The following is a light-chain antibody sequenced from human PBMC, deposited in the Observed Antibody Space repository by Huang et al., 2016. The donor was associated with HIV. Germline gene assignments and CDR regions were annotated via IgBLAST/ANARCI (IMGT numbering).Light chain of an antibody. Sequence: DIVLTQSPGILSLSPGERASLSCRASQSVGIYLAWYQQKPGQAPRLLSYGASTRVTGSPDRFSGGGSGTDFTRSISRLEPEDFAVYYCQQYERPPDTFGPGTKVNIK. CDR1: QSVGIY. V-gene: IGKV3-20*01. CDR3: QQYERPPDT. CDR2: GAS. J-gene: IGKJ3*01.